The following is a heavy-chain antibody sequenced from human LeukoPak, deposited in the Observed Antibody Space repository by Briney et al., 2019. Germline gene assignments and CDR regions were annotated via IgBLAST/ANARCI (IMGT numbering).Heavy chain of an antibody. Sequence: GGSLRLSCAASGFTFSSYAMSWVRQAPGKGLEWVSAISGSGGSTYYADSVKGRFTISRGNSKNTLYLQMNSLRAEDTAVYYCAKDRWYSSSSHGIDYWGQGTLVTVSS. CDR2: ISGSGGST. J-gene: IGHJ4*02. CDR1: GFTFSSYA. V-gene: IGHV3-23*01. D-gene: IGHD6-6*01. CDR3: AKDRWYSSSSHGIDY.